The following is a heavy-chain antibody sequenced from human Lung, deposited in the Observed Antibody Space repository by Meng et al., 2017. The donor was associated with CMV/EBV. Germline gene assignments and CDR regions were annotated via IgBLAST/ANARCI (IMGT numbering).Heavy chain of an antibody. CDR3: ARQSRRFHYYYGMDV. CDR2: IYYSGST. CDR1: GGSISSSSYY. V-gene: IGHV4-39*01. Sequence: SXTLSLTCTVSGGSISSSSYYWGWIRQPPGKGLEWIGSIYYSGSTYYNPSLKSRVTISVDTSKNQFSLKLSSVTAADTAVYYCARQSRRFHYYYGMDVWGQGXTVTVSS. D-gene: IGHD2-21*01. J-gene: IGHJ6*02.